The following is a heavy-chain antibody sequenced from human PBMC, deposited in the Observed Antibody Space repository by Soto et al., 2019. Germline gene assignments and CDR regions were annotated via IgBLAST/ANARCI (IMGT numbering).Heavy chain of an antibody. D-gene: IGHD6-6*01. CDR3: ARGSSSSRSFYYYGLDV. J-gene: IGHJ6*02. CDR1: GFTFSDHY. CDR2: IRDKANSYTT. V-gene: IGHV3-72*01. Sequence: EVQLVESGGGLVQPRGSLRLSCAASGFTFSDHYMDWVRQAPGKGLEWIGRIRDKANSYTTEYAASVKGRFSVSRDDSESSLYLQMNSLKTDDTATYYCARGSSSSRSFYYYGLDVWGQGTTVTVSS.